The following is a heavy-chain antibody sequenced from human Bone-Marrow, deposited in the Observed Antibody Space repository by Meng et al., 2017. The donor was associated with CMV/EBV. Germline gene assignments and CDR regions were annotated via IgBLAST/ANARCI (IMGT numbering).Heavy chain of an antibody. V-gene: IGHV1-2*02. D-gene: IGHD6-19*01. CDR3: ARAPWAATVAGKRYYFDY. CDR2: INPNSGGK. J-gene: IGHJ4*02. CDR1: GYAFTGYY. Sequence: GQRGESGGEGKKPVASAKVSCKASGYAFTGYYMHWVRQAPGQGLEWMGWINPNSGGKNYAQKFQGRVTMTRDTSISTAYMELSRLRSDDTAVYYCARAPWAATVAGKRYYFDYWGQGTLVTVSS.